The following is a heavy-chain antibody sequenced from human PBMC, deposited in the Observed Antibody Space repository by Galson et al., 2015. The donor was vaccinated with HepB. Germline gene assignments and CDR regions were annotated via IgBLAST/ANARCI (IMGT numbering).Heavy chain of an antibody. Sequence: LRLSCAASGFTFSDYWMHWVRQIPGKGLAWVSHINGDGSTTGYAGSVKGRFSISRNNAKNTLFLQMNTLTADDTAVYYCVRSVGGGSAYWGQGTLVTVSS. D-gene: IGHD1-26*01. CDR3: VRSVGGGSAY. CDR2: INGDGSTT. J-gene: IGHJ4*02. V-gene: IGHV3-74*01. CDR1: GFTFSDYW.